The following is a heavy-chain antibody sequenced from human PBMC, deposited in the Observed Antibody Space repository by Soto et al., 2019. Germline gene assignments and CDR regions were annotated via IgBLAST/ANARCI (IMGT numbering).Heavy chain of an antibody. V-gene: IGHV3-74*01. CDR3: ARGNIGTYYGSATDY. Sequence: GGSLRLSCAASGCTFSNYWMNWVRQAPGKGLVWVARINIDGTSMTYADSVKGRFTISRDNAKNTVFLQMNSPRVEDTAVYYCARGNIGTYYGSATDYWGRGTQVTVSS. CDR1: GCTFSNYW. CDR2: INIDGTSM. D-gene: IGHD3-10*01. J-gene: IGHJ4*02.